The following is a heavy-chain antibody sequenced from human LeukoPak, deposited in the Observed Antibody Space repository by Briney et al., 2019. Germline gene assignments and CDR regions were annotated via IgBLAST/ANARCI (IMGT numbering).Heavy chain of an antibody. D-gene: IGHD2-15*01. Sequence: GGSLRLPCSASGFPFSSYAMHWVRQAPGKGLEYVSAISDSGGSTYYADSVKGRFTISRDNSKNTLYLQMSSLRAEDTAVYFCVRGYSFGPYGMDGWGQATTVTVSS. CDR2: ISDSGGST. V-gene: IGHV3-64D*09. CDR3: VRGYSFGPYGMDG. CDR1: GFPFSSYA. J-gene: IGHJ6*02.